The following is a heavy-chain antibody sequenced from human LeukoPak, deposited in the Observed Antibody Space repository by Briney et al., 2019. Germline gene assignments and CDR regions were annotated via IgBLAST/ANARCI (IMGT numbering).Heavy chain of an antibody. Sequence: GASVKVSCKASGYTFTTYYMHWVRQAPGQGLEWMGWINPNSGDTSFAQKFQGGVTVTRDTSISTAYMELSRLRSDDTAMYYCARPFLEWLTDYGMDVWGQGTTVTVSS. V-gene: IGHV1-2*02. CDR1: GYTFTTYY. CDR2: INPNSGDT. D-gene: IGHD3-3*02. J-gene: IGHJ6*02. CDR3: ARPFLEWLTDYGMDV.